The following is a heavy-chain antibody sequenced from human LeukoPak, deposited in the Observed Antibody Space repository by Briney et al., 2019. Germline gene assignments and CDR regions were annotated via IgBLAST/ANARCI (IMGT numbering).Heavy chain of an antibody. V-gene: IGHV1-69*05. CDR2: IIPIFGTA. CDR3: ARGFSSSSHHFDY. CDR1: GGTFSSYA. J-gene: IGHJ4*02. Sequence: GASVKVSCKASGGTFSSYAISWVRQAPGQGLEWMGRIIPIFGTANYAQKFQGRVTITTDESTSTAYMELSSLRSEDTAVYYCARGFSSSSHHFDYWGQGTLVTVSS. D-gene: IGHD6-13*01.